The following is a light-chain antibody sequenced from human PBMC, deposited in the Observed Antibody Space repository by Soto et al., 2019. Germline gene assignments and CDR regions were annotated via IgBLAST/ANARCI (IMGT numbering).Light chain of an antibody. Sequence: DIQMTQSPSSLSASVGDRVTITCRASQGIGNYLAWYQQKPGKVPKLLIYAASTLQSGVPSRFSDSGSGTDFALTVTSLQPEDVATYYCQRYDSNPFTFGQGTRLEI. J-gene: IGKJ5*01. CDR2: AAS. CDR3: QRYDSNPFT. CDR1: QGIGNY. V-gene: IGKV1-27*01.